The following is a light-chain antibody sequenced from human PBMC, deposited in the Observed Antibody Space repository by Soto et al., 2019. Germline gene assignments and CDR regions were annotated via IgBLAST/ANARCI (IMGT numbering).Light chain of an antibody. J-gene: IGKJ4*01. CDR1: QSISSW. CDR2: KAS. Sequence: DIQMTQSPSTLSASVGDRVTITCRASQSISSWLAWYQQKPGKAPKLLIYKASTLESGVPSRFRGSGSGTEFTLTISSLHPDDFATYYCQQYNTVSLLTFGGGTNVDIX. V-gene: IGKV1-5*03. CDR3: QQYNTVSLLT.